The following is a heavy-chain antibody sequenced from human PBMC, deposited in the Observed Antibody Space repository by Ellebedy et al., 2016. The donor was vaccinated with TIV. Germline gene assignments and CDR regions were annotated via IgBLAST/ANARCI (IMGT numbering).Heavy chain of an antibody. Sequence: SETLSLTCTVSGGSISSSSYYWGWIRQPPGKGLEWIGSIYYSGSTYYNPSLKSRVTISVDTSKNQFSLKLSSVTAADTAVYYCARQIRLQLVLGWFDPWGQGTLVTVSS. V-gene: IGHV4-39*01. D-gene: IGHD6-13*01. CDR2: IYYSGST. CDR1: GGSISSSSYY. J-gene: IGHJ5*02. CDR3: ARQIRLQLVLGWFDP.